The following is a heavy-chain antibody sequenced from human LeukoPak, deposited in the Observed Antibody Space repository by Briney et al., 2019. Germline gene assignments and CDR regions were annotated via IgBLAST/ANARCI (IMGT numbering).Heavy chain of an antibody. CDR2: MNPNSGNT. D-gene: IGHD3-22*01. Sequence: ASVKVSCKASGYTFTSYDINWVRQATGQGLEWMGWMNPNSGNTGYAQGIQGRVTMARNTSISTAYMELGSLRSEDTAIYYCARVNYDSSGYYYDGLDVWGQGTTVTVSS. CDR1: GYTFTSYD. V-gene: IGHV1-8*01. J-gene: IGHJ6*02. CDR3: ARVNYDSSGYYYDGLDV.